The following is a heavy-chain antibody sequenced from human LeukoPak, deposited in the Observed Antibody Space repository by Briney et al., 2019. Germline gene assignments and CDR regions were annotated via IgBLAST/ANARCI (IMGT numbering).Heavy chain of an antibody. Sequence: PSETLSLTCAVYGGSFSGYYWSWIRQPPGKGLEWIGEINHSGSTNYNPSLKSRVTISVDTSKNQFSLKLSSVTAADTAVYYCARDPNHSSGWFHWGQGTLVTVSS. D-gene: IGHD6-19*01. V-gene: IGHV4-34*01. CDR2: INHSGST. CDR1: GGSFSGYY. CDR3: ARDPNHSSGWFH. J-gene: IGHJ4*02.